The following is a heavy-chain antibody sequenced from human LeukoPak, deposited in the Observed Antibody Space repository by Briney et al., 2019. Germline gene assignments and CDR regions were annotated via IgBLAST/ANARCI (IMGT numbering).Heavy chain of an antibody. CDR3: ARAGVGVPLYYYYYMDV. V-gene: IGHV3-20*04. CDR2: INWNGGST. D-gene: IGHD2-2*01. J-gene: IGHJ6*03. CDR1: GFTFDDYG. Sequence: GGSLRLSCAASGFTFDDYGMSWVRQAPGKGLEWVSGINWNGGSTGYADSVEGRFTISRDNAKNSLYLQMNSLRAEDTALYYCARAGVGVPLYYYYYMDVWGKGTTVTVSS.